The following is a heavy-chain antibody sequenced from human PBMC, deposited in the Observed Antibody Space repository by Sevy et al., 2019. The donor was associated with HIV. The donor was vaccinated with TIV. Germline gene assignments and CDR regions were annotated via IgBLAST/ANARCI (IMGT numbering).Heavy chain of an antibody. D-gene: IGHD6-19*01. CDR1: GGTISRDG. CDR3: ARGGGSGWYYFDS. Sequence: ASLKVSCKASGGTISRDGISWVRQAPGQGLEWMGGIISFFDMTNYAQKFQGRVTISADESTSTVYMELSSLRFEDTAVYYCARGGGSGWYYFDSWGPGTLVTVSS. CDR2: IISFFDMT. V-gene: IGHV1-69*13. J-gene: IGHJ4*02.